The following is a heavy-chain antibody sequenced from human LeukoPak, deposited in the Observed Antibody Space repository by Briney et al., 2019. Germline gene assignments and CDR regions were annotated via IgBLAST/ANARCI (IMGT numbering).Heavy chain of an antibody. Sequence: GESLKISFKGSGYSFTSYWNGWVRQMPGKGVEWVGIIYPDDYDTRYSPSFQGQVTISADKSISTAYLQWSSLKASDTAMYYCARLAAAGTDRYFDYWGQGTLVTVSS. CDR2: IYPDDYDT. D-gene: IGHD6-13*01. CDR3: ARLAAAGTDRYFDY. J-gene: IGHJ4*02. CDR1: GYSFTSYW. V-gene: IGHV5-51*01.